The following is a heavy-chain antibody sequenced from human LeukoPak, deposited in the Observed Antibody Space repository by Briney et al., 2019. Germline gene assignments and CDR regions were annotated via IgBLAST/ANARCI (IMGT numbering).Heavy chain of an antibody. J-gene: IGHJ4*02. CDR2: IYYSGST. CDR3: ARDNRIGEFDY. Sequence: SEALSLTCTVSGGSISSYYWSWIRQPPGKGLEWIGYIYYSGSTNYNPSLKSRVTISVDTSKNQFSLKLSSVTAADTAVYYCARDNRIGEFDYWGQGTLVTVSS. V-gene: IGHV4-59*01. D-gene: IGHD2-15*01. CDR1: GGSISSYY.